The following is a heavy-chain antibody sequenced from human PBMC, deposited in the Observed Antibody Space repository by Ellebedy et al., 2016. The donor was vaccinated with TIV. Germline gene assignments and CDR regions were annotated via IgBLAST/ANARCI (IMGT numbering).Heavy chain of an antibody. Sequence: GESLKISCAASGFTFSSYWMHWVRQAPGKGLVWVSRTNSDGSSNYADSVKGRFTISRDKANNTLYLQMDSLRAEDTAVYNCARSRQEGATPPGDYWGQGALVTVSS. V-gene: IGHV3-74*01. CDR2: TNSDGSS. D-gene: IGHD1-26*01. J-gene: IGHJ4*02. CDR3: ARSRQEGATPPGDY. CDR1: GFTFSSYW.